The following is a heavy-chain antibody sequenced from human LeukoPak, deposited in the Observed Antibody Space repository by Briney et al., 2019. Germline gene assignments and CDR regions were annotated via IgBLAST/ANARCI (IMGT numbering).Heavy chain of an antibody. CDR1: GYTFTGYY. CDR3: ARDSSGYPFDY. J-gene: IGHJ4*02. V-gene: IGHV1-2*02. CDR2: INPNSGGT. D-gene: IGHD3-22*01. Sequence: GASGKVSCKASGYTFTGYYMHWVRQAPGQGLEWMGWINPNSGGTNYAQKFQGRVTMTRDTSIGTAYMELSRLRSDDTAVYYCARDSSGYPFDYWGQGTLVTVSS.